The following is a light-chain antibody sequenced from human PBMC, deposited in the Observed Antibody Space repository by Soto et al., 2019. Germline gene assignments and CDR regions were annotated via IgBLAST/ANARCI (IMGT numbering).Light chain of an antibody. CDR3: LQYYTFPRF. CDR1: QGISSF. J-gene: IGKJ3*01. Sequence: AIRMTQSPSPLSASPGDSVTITCRATQGISSFLAWFQQKPGKPPNLLIYGASYLKSGVPSRFSGSGSGTDFTLTISNLESEDFASYYCLQYYTFPRFFGPGTTVDMK. CDR2: GAS. V-gene: IGKV1-8*01.